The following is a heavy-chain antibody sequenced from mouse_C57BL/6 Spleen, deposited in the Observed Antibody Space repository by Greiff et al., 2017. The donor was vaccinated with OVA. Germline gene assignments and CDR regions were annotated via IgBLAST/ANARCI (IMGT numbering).Heavy chain of an antibody. Sequence: DVQLVESGGGLVKPGGSLKLSCAASGFTFSDYGMHWVRQAPEKGLEWVAYISRGSSTIYYAYTVKGRFTISRDNAKNTLSLQMTSLMSDDTAMYYCARRTGVATDWGQGTTLTVSS. CDR3: ARRTGVATD. V-gene: IGHV5-17*01. CDR1: GFTFSDYG. CDR2: ISRGSSTI. D-gene: IGHD1-1*01. J-gene: IGHJ2*01.